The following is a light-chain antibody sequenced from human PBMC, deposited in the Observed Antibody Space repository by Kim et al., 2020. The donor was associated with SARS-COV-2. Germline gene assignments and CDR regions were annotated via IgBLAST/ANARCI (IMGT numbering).Light chain of an antibody. J-gene: IGKJ1*01. Sequence: DIQMTQSPSSVSASVGDTVIITCRASQGVNIWLAWYQQKPGKAPNLPINAASSLQSGVPSRFSGRGSGTDFTLTIRSLQPEDFATYYCQQTNSFPRTFGQGTKVDIK. CDR2: AAS. CDR1: QGVNIW. CDR3: QQTNSFPRT. V-gene: IGKV1-12*01.